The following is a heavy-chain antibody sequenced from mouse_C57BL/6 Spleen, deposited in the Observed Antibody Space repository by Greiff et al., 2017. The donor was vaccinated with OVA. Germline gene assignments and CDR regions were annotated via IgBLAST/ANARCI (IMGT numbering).Heavy chain of an antibody. CDR2: ISYDGSN. CDR3: AREGRGYAMDY. Sequence: VQLQQSGPGLVKPSQSLSLTCSVTGYSITSGYYWNWIRQFPGNKLEWMGYISYDGSNNYNPSLKNRISITRDTSKNQFFLKLNSVTTEDTATYYCAREGRGYAMDYWGQGTSVTVSS. CDR1: GYSITSGYY. J-gene: IGHJ4*01. V-gene: IGHV3-6*01. D-gene: IGHD3-3*01.